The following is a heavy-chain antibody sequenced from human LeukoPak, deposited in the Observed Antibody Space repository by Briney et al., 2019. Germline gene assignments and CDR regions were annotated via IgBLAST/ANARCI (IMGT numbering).Heavy chain of an antibody. Sequence: GASVKVSCKASGYTFTIYDINWVRQAPGQGLEWVGWMNPKSGDTVYAQNFQGGVTMTRDISIGTAYLELDSLRSEDTAVYYCARGAIFGTTTRRYGMDVWGQGTTVTVSS. J-gene: IGHJ6*02. V-gene: IGHV1-8*01. D-gene: IGHD3-3*01. CDR2: MNPKSGDT. CDR1: GYTFTIYD. CDR3: ARGAIFGTTTRRYGMDV.